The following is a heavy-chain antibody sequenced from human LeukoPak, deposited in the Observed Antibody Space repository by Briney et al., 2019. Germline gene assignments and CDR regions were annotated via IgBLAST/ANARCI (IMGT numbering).Heavy chain of an antibody. CDR3: ASSFPRRDDYISNYFDY. J-gene: IGHJ4*02. D-gene: IGHD5-24*01. V-gene: IGHV3-21*01. CDR1: GLTFSTYS. Sequence: PGGSLRLSCAASGLTFSTYSMNWVRQAPGGGLEWVSSISSSGTYIYYADSMRGRFTISRDNSKNSLYLQMNSLRAEDTAVYYCASSFPRRDDYISNYFDYWGQGTLVTVSS. CDR2: ISSSGTYI.